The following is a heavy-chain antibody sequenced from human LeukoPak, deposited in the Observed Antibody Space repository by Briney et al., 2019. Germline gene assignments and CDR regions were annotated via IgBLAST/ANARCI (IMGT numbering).Heavy chain of an antibody. CDR2: IRYDGSNK. D-gene: IGHD5-18*01. J-gene: IGHJ4*02. Sequence: SGGSLRLSCEASGFTFSSYGMHWVRQAPAKGRKWVAFIRYDGSNKYYADSVKGRFTISRDNSKNTLYLQMNSLRAEDTAVYYCASPPTDTALELYYFDYWGQGTLVTVSS. CDR3: ASPPTDTALELYYFDY. V-gene: IGHV3-30*02. CDR1: GFTFSSYG.